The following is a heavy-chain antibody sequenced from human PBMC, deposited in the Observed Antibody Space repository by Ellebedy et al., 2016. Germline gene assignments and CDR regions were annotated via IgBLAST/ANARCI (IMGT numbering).Heavy chain of an antibody. CDR3: ASHMYFHDSGGYFSFDS. D-gene: IGHD3-22*01. CDR2: INHSGST. CDR1: GGSFSGYY. V-gene: IGHV4-34*01. Sequence: SETLSLTXAVYGGSFSGYYWSWIRQPPGKGLEWIGEINHSGSTNYNPSLKSRVTVSVDRSKNNLSLKVNSVTAADTAVYYCASHMYFHDSGGYFSFDSWGQGTLVTVSS. J-gene: IGHJ4*02.